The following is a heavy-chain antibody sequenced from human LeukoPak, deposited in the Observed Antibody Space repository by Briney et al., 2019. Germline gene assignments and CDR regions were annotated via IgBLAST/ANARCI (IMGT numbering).Heavy chain of an antibody. CDR2: IYTSGST. CDR1: GGSISSYY. CDR3: ARAYCVGDCTVLHIYFDN. J-gene: IGHJ4*02. Sequence: SETLSLTCTVSGGSISSYYWSWIRQPAGKGLEWIGRIYTSGSTNYNPSLKSRVTMSVDTSKNQFSLKLRSVMAADTAVYYCARAYCVGDCTVLHIYFDNWGQGTLVTVSS. V-gene: IGHV4-4*07. D-gene: IGHD2-21*02.